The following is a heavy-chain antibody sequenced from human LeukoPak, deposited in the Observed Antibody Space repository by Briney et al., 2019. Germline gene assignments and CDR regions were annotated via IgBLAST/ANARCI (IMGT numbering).Heavy chain of an antibody. J-gene: IGHJ4*02. CDR3: ARGDSSGYYFNPIDY. CDR2: IYHSGST. Sequence: SETLSLTCAVSGYSISSGYYWGWIRQPPGKALEWIGSIYHSGSTYYNPSLKSRVTISVDTSKNQFSLKLSSVTAADTAVYYCARGDSSGYYFNPIDYWGQGTLVTVSS. V-gene: IGHV4-38-2*01. CDR1: GYSISSGYY. D-gene: IGHD3-22*01.